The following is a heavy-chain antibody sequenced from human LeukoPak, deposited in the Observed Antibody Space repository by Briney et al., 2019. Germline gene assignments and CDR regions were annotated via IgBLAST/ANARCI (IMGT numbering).Heavy chain of an antibody. J-gene: IGHJ5*02. CDR1: GFTFSSYG. V-gene: IGHV3-30*02. D-gene: IGHD3-10*01. Sequence: PGGSLRLSCAASGFTFSSYGMHWVRQAPGKGLEWVAFIRYHGSTKYYADSVKGRFTISRDNSKNTLYLQMNSLRTEDTAVYYCAKAGTYGSGSYFSLNRFDPWGLGTLVTVSS. CDR3: AKAGTYGSGSYFSLNRFDP. CDR2: IRYHGSTK.